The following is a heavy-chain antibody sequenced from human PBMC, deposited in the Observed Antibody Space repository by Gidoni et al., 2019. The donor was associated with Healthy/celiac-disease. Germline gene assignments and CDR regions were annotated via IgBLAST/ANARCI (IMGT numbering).Heavy chain of an antibody. J-gene: IGHJ4*02. CDR2: IIPILSTA. CDR3: ATGVYYDSSGYYYPFDY. D-gene: IGHD3-22*01. Sequence: QVQLVQSGAEVNKPGSSVTVSCKASGGTFSRYAISWVRQAPGQGLEWMGGIIPILSTANYAQKFQGRVTITADESTSTAYMELSSLRSEDTAVYYCATGVYYDSSGYYYPFDYWGQGTLVTVSS. CDR1: GGTFSRYA. V-gene: IGHV1-69*01.